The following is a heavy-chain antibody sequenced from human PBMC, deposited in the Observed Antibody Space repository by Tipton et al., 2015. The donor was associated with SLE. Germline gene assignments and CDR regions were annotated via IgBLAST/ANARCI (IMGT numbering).Heavy chain of an antibody. CDR3: ARGRQQRVRSRLGY. J-gene: IGHJ4*02. Sequence: GSLRLSCAASGFTFNNYWMTWVRQAPGKGLEWVANIKGDGTEKYYVDFVKGRFTISRDNAKLSLYLQMNSLRAEDTAVYYCARGRQQRVRSRLGYWGQGTLVTVSS. V-gene: IGHV3-7*01. D-gene: IGHD3-16*01. CDR2: IKGDGTEK. CDR1: GFTFNNYW.